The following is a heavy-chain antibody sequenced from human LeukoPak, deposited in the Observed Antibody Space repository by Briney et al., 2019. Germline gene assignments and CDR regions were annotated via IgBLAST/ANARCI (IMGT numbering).Heavy chain of an antibody. J-gene: IGHJ6*03. V-gene: IGHV1-69*06. CDR2: IIPIFGTT. CDR3: ARTRFPYYRLSVADYYHMDV. Sequence: ASVKVSCKASGYTFTGNYIHWVRQAPGQGLEWMGGIIPIFGTTNYAQKFQGRVTINADKSTSTVYIELSSLRSEDTAVYYCARTRFPYYRLSVADYYHMDVWGKGTTVTVSS. CDR1: GYTFTGNY. D-gene: IGHD3-10*01.